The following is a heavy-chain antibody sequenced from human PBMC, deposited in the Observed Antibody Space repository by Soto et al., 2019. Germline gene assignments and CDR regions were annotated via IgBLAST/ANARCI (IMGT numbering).Heavy chain of an antibody. J-gene: IGHJ4*02. CDR1: GFTFSSYS. CDR3: GTGNLGYCSGGSCYGGY. V-gene: IGHV3-21*01. D-gene: IGHD2-15*01. Sequence: EVQLVESGGGLVKPGGSLRLSCAASGFTFSSYSMNWVRQAPGKGLEWVSSISSSSSYIYYADSVKGRFTISRDNAKNSLYLQMNSLRAEDTAVYYCGTGNLGYCSGGSCYGGYWGQGTLVTVSS. CDR2: ISSSSSYI.